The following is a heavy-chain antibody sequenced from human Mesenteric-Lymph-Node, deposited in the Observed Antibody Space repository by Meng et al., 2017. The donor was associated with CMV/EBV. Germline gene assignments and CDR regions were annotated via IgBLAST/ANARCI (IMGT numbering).Heavy chain of an antibody. Sequence: ASVKVSCKASGYTFTSYGISWVRQAPGQGLEWMGWISAYNGNTNYAQKLQGRVTMTTDTSTSTAYMELRSMRSDDTAVYYCAGDSSARASALKYYYDSSGYYRYYCGMDVWGQGTTVTVSS. CDR3: AGDSSARASALKYYYDSSGYYRYYCGMDV. V-gene: IGHV1-18*01. D-gene: IGHD3-22*01. CDR2: ISAYNGNT. CDR1: GYTFTSYG. J-gene: IGHJ6*02.